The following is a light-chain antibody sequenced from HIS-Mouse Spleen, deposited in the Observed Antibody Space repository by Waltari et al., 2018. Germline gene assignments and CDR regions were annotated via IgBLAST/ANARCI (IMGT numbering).Light chain of an antibody. CDR1: QSVSSN. Sequence: EIVMPHPPPTLSLSPGEKATLPCRASQSVSSNLAWYQQKPGQAPRLLIYGASTRATGIPARFSGSGSGTEFTLTISSMQSEDFAVYYCQQYNNWPPWTFGQGTKVEIK. CDR2: GAS. V-gene: IGKV3-15*01. CDR3: QQYNNWPPWT. J-gene: IGKJ1*01.